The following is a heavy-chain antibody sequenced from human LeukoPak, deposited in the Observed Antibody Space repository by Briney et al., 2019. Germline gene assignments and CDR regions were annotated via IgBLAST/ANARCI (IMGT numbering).Heavy chain of an antibody. J-gene: IGHJ6*02. Sequence: GGSLRLSCAASGFTVSSNYMSWVRQAPGKGLEWVSVIYSGGSTYYADSVKGRFTISRDNSKNTLYLQVNSLRAEDTAVYYCASRGIAAAGTPYYYYGMDVWGQGTTVTVSS. D-gene: IGHD6-13*01. CDR1: GFTVSSNY. CDR2: IYSGGST. CDR3: ASRGIAAAGTPYYYYGMDV. V-gene: IGHV3-53*01.